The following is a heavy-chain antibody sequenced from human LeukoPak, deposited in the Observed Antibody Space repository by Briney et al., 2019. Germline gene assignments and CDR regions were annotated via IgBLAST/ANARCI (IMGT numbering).Heavy chain of an antibody. V-gene: IGHV6-1*01. CDR3: ARAPIVVVPAAIVVPAYFDY. J-gene: IGHJ4*02. Sequence: SQTLSLTCAISGDSVSSNSATWNWIRQSPSRGLEWLGRTYYRSKWYNDYAISVKSRITINPDTSKNQFSLQLNSVTPEDTAVYYCARAPIVVVPAAIVVPAYFDYWGQGTLVTVSS. CDR2: TYYRSKWYN. CDR1: GDSVSSNSAT. D-gene: IGHD2-2*01.